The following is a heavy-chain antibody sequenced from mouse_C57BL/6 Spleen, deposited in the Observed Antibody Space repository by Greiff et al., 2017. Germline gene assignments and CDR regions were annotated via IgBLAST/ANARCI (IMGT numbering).Heavy chain of an antibody. D-gene: IGHD2-1*01. J-gene: IGHJ1*03. CDR3: ARSNGNYVDWYFEV. V-gene: IGHV1-53*01. CDR1: GYTFTSYW. Sequence: QVQLQQPGTELVKPGASVKLSCKASGYTFTSYWMHWVKQRPGQGLEWIGNINPSNGGTNYNEKFKSKATLTVDKSSSTAYMQLSSLTSEDSAVYDCARSNGNYVDWYFEVWGTGTTVTVSS. CDR2: INPSNGGT.